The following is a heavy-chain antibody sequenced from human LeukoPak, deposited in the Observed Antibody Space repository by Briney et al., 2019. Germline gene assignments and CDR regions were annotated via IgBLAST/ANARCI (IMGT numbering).Heavy chain of an antibody. J-gene: IGHJ6*03. V-gene: IGHV1-8*03. D-gene: IGHD3-9*01. CDR1: GYTFTSYD. CDR2: MNPNSGNT. CDR3: ARLGPTYYDILTGSTYYYYYYMDV. Sequence: ASVKLSCKAAGYTFTSYDINWVRQATGHGLEWMGWMNPNSGNTGYAQKFQRRVTITRNTSISTAYMELSSLRSEDTAVYYCARLGPTYYDILTGSTYYYYYYMDVWGKGTTVTVSS.